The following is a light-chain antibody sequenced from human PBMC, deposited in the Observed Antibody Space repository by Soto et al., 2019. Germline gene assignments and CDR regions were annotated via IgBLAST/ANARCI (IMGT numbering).Light chain of an antibody. CDR1: KGITTS. J-gene: IGKJ3*01. Sequence: DIQMTQSPSSLSASVGDRVTITCRASKGITTSLAWYQQKPGKIPKLLIYAASTLQSGVPSRFSGSGSGTDFTLTISSLQPEDVATYYCQKYNSVPFTFGPGTKVDIK. CDR3: QKYNSVPFT. CDR2: AAS. V-gene: IGKV1-27*01.